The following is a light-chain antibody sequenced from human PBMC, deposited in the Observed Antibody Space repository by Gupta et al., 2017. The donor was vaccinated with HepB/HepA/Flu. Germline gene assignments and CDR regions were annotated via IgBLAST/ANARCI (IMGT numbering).Light chain of an antibody. CDR3: SSYRSGSTRV. CDR1: SSDVGGYNY. V-gene: IGLV2-14*03. CDR2: DVS. Sequence: QSALTQPASVSGSPGQSITISCTGTSSDVGGYNYVSWYQQHPGKVPKRMIYDVSNRPSGISNRFSGSKSGNTASLTISGLQAEDEADYYCSSYRSGSTRVFGGGTKLTVL. J-gene: IGLJ3*02.